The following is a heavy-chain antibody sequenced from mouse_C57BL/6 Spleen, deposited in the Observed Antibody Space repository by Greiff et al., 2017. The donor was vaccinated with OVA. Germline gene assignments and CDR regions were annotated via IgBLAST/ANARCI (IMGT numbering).Heavy chain of an antibody. CDR3: TRGYGRSFEGYFDV. V-gene: IGHV14-4*01. D-gene: IGHD1-1*01. CDR1: GFNIKDDY. Sequence: EVKLVESGAELVRPGASVKLSCTASGFNIKDDYMHWVKQRPEQGLEWIGWIDPENGDTEYASKFQGKATITADTSSNTAYMQLSSLTSEDTAVYYVTRGYGRSFEGYFDVWGTGTTVTVSS. CDR2: IDPENGDT. J-gene: IGHJ1*03.